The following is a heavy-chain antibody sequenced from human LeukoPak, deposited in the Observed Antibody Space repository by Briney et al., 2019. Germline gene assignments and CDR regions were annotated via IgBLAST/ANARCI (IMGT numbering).Heavy chain of an antibody. CDR1: GFTFSSYA. Sequence: PGGSLRLSCAASGFTFSSYAMSWVRQAPGKGLEWVSIISLDGSTEFYADSVKGRFTISRDTASNTMHLEMNNLRIEDTAVYYCMRDYMGWFDPWGQGSLVTVSS. CDR3: MRDYMGWFDP. CDR2: ISLDGSTE. V-gene: IGHV3-30-3*01. J-gene: IGHJ5*02. D-gene: IGHD3-10*01.